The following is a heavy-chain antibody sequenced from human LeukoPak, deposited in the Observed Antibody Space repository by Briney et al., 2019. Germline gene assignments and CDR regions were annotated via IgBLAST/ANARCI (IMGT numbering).Heavy chain of an antibody. D-gene: IGHD6-19*01. J-gene: IGHJ4*02. CDR3: ATSSGWYFFDY. CDR1: GFTVSSNY. Sequence: GGSLRLSCAASGFTVSSNYMSWVRQAPGKGLEWVSAISGSGGSTYYADSVKGRFTISRDNSKNTLYLQMNSLRAEDTAVYYCATSSGWYFFDYWGQGTLVTVSS. CDR2: ISGSGGST. V-gene: IGHV3-23*01.